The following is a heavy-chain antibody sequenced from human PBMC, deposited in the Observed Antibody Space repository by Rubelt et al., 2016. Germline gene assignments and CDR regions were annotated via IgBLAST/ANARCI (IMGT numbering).Heavy chain of an antibody. D-gene: IGHD4-17*01. Sequence: GESGGGLVQPGGSLRLSCAASGFTFSSYAMSWVRQAPGKGLEWVANIKQDGSEEYYVDSVKGRFTISRDNAKNSLYLQMNSLRAEDTAVYYCARLVTTVTTGYFDYWGQGTLVTVSS. J-gene: IGHJ4*02. CDR3: ARLVTTVTTGYFDY. V-gene: IGHV3-7*01. CDR1: GFTFSSYA. CDR2: IKQDGSEE.